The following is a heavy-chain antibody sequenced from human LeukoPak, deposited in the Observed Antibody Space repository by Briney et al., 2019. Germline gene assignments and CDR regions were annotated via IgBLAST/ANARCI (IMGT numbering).Heavy chain of an antibody. V-gene: IGHV4-59*01. CDR1: GGSISSYY. CDR3: ARGQDYYDSSGYYTQKFDY. J-gene: IGHJ4*02. Sequence: SETLSLTCTVSGGSISSYYWSWIRQPPGKGLEWIGYIYYSGSTNYNPSLKSRVTISVNTSKNQFSLKLSSVTAADTAVYYCARGQDYYDSSGYYTQKFDYWGQGTLVTVSS. D-gene: IGHD3-22*01. CDR2: IYYSGST.